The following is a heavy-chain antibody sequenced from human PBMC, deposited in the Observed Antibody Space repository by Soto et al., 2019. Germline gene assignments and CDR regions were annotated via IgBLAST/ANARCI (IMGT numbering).Heavy chain of an antibody. CDR2: IYSGGST. CDR1: GFTGSSNY. Sequence: GGSLRLSCAASGFTGSSNYMSWVRQAPGKGLEWVSVIYSGGSTYYANSVKGRFTTSRDNSKNTLYLQMNSLTAEDTAVYYCARAGGYYDFWSGYYIDLWGQGTLVTVSS. D-gene: IGHD3-3*01. CDR3: ARAGGYYDFWSGYYIDL. V-gene: IGHV3-53*01. J-gene: IGHJ4*02.